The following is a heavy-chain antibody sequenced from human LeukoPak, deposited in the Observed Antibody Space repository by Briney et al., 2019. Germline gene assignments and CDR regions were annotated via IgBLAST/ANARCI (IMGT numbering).Heavy chain of an antibody. J-gene: IGHJ6*03. Sequence: GASVKVSCKASGHTFSSYYMHWVRQAPGQGLEWMGIINPSDGSTIYTQMFQGRVTMTRDMSTSTVYMQLSSLRSEDTAVYYCATDYGHTPRYYYYYMDVWGKGTTVTVSS. V-gene: IGHV1-46*01. CDR1: GHTFSSYY. CDR2: INPSDGST. D-gene: IGHD4-17*01. CDR3: ATDYGHTPRYYYYYMDV.